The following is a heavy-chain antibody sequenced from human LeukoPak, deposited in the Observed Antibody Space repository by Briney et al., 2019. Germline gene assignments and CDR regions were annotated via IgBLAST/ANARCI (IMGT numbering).Heavy chain of an antibody. J-gene: IGHJ4*02. D-gene: IGHD6-19*01. CDR1: TFSGYW. Sequence: TFSGYWMSWVRQPPGKGLEWIGSIYYSGSTYYNPSLKSRVTISVDTSKNQFSLKLSSVTAADTAVYYCATFPGYSSGWYGSYIEDWGQGTLVTVSS. V-gene: IGHV4-39*01. CDR3: ATFPGYSSGWYGSYIED. CDR2: IYYSGST.